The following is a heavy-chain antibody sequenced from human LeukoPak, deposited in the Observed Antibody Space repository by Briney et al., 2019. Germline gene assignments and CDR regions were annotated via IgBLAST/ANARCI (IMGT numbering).Heavy chain of an antibody. CDR2: INSDGSEG. D-gene: IGHD6-6*01. J-gene: IGHJ3*01. CDR1: GFTFSSSA. Sequence: QPGGSLRLSCAASGFTFSSSAMSWSRQAPGKGLEWVASINSDGSEGYYADVVKGRFTISRDNAKNSLYLQINSLRAEGTAVYYCARSSYSSSSSVWGQGTMVTVSS. V-gene: IGHV3-7*03. CDR3: ARSSYSSSSSV.